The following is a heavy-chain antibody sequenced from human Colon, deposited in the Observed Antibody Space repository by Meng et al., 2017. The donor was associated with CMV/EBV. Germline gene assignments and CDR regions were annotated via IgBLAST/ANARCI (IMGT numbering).Heavy chain of an antibody. CDR3: AKDGRYCSSASCYIPPGYFYAMDI. D-gene: IGHD2-2*02. CDR1: GFTFSSNW. V-gene: IGHV3-23*01. Sequence: GESLKISCAASGFTFSSNWMTWVRQAPGKGLEWVSFISGSGSSTDYADSVKGRFIISRDNSKNMLHLQMNSLRAEDTAVYYCAKDGRYCSSASCYIPPGYFYAMDIWGQGTTVTVSS. CDR2: ISGSGSST. J-gene: IGHJ6*02.